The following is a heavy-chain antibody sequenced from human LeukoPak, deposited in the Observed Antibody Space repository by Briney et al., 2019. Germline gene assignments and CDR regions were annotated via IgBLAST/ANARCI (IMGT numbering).Heavy chain of an antibody. D-gene: IGHD6-19*01. CDR3: AREEIAVAGPRRFDY. V-gene: IGHV1-46*01. Sequence: ASVKVSCKASGYTFTSYYMHWVRQAPGQGLEWMGIINPSGGSTNYAQKFQGRVTITADKSTSTAYMELSSLRSEDTAVYYCAREEIAVAGPRRFDYWGQGTLVTVSS. J-gene: IGHJ4*02. CDR1: GYTFTSYY. CDR2: INPSGGST.